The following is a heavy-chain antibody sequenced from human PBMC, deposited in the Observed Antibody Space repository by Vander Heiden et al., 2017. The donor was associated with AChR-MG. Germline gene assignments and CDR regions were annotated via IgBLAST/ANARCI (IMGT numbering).Heavy chain of an antibody. CDR1: GFTFSSYS. V-gene: IGHV3-21*01. Sequence: EVQLVESGGGLVKPGGSLRLSCAASGFTFSSYSMNWVRQAPGKRLEWVSSISSSSSYIYYADSVKGRFTISRDNAKNSLYLQMNSLRAEDTAVYYCARDQGGAAALGDPWGQGTLVTVSS. CDR3: ARDQGGAAALGDP. J-gene: IGHJ5*02. CDR2: ISSSSSYI. D-gene: IGHD6-25*01.